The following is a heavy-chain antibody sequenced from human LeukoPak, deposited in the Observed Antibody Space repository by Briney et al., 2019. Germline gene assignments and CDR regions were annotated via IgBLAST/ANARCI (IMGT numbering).Heavy chain of an antibody. J-gene: IGHJ4*02. CDR3: ARAPFTLYCSGGSCYFDY. CDR2: FYHNRGA. Sequence: PSETLSLTCTVSGGSISGYYWSWSRQPPGKGVEWIGNFYHNRGAWYKSSLKSRVTTSVDTSKNEFSLRLSSVTAADTAVYYCARAPFTLYCSGGSCYFDYWGQGTLVTVSS. V-gene: IGHV4-59*01. CDR1: GGSISGYY. D-gene: IGHD2-15*01.